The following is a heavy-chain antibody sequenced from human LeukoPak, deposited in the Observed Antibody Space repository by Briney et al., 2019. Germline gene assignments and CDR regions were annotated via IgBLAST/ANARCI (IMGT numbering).Heavy chain of an antibody. V-gene: IGHV4-59*01. CDR1: SGSISSYY. CDR3: ARGRNIAAAGTSAY. D-gene: IGHD6-13*01. CDR2: IYYSGST. J-gene: IGHJ4*02. Sequence: NASETLSLTCSVYSGSISSYYWSWIRQPPGKGLEWLGYIYYSGSTNYNPSLKSRVTISVDTSKNQFSLKLSSVTAADTAVYYCARGRNIAAAGTSAYWGQRTLVTLSS.